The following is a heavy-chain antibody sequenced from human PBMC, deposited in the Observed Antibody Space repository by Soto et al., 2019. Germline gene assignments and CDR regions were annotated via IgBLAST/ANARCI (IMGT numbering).Heavy chain of an antibody. D-gene: IGHD4-17*01. Sequence: QVQLQESGPGLVKPSQTLSLTCTVSGGSISSGGYYWSWIRQHPGEGLEWIGYIYYSGSTYYNPSLRSRVXXSXDXXKNQFSLKLSSVTAADTAVYYCARVIHDYGDYVVDWGQGTLVTVSS. CDR3: ARVIHDYGDYVVD. CDR2: IYYSGST. V-gene: IGHV4-31*03. CDR1: GGSISSGGYY. J-gene: IGHJ4*02.